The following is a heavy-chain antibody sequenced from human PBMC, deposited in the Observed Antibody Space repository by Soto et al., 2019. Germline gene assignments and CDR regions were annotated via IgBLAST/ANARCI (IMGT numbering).Heavy chain of an antibody. CDR1: GFTFSNAW. D-gene: IGHD4-17*01. V-gene: IGHV3-15*01. Sequence: GGSLRLSCAASGFTFSNAWMSWVRQAPGKGLEWVGRIKSKTDGGTTDYAAPVKGRFTISRDDSKNTLYLQMNSLKTEDTAVYYCTTYGGMTTVTHPRDYWGQGTLVTVSS. J-gene: IGHJ4*02. CDR2: IKSKTDGGTT. CDR3: TTYGGMTTVTHPRDY.